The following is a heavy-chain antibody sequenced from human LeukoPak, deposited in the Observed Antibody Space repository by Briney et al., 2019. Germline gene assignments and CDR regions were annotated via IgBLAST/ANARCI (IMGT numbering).Heavy chain of an antibody. V-gene: IGHV4-4*07. CDR3: ASSYYDILTGYSIDAFDI. J-gene: IGHJ3*02. D-gene: IGHD3-9*01. Sequence: SETLSLTCTVSGGSISSYYWSWIRQPAGKGLEWIGRIYTSGSTNYNPSLKSRVTMSVDTSKNQFSLKLSSVTAADTAVYYCASSYYDILTGYSIDAFDISGQGTMVTVSS. CDR2: IYTSGST. CDR1: GGSISSYY.